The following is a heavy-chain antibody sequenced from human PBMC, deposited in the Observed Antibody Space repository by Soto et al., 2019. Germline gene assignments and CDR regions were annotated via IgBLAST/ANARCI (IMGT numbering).Heavy chain of an antibody. J-gene: IGHJ1*01. CDR3: AKDIAAAGTEYFQH. D-gene: IGHD6-13*01. CDR2: ISYDGSNK. Sequence: GGSLRLSCAASGFTFSSYAMHWVRQAPGKGLEWVAVISYDGSNKYYADSVKGRFTISRDNSKNTLYLQMNSLRAEDAAVYYCAKDIAAAGTEYFQHWGQGTLVTVSS. CDR1: GFTFSSYA. V-gene: IGHV3-30*04.